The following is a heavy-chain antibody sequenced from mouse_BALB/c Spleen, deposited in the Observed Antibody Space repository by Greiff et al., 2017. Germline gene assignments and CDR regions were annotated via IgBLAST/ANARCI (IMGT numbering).Heavy chain of an antibody. J-gene: IGHJ4*01. CDR3: ARDPSHYYGYEGYYYAMDY. Sequence: EVKLLESGPGLVKPSQSLSLTCSVTGYSITSGYYWNWIRQFPGNKLEWMGYISYDGSNNYNPSLKNRISITRDTSKNQFFLKLNSVTTEDTATYYCARDPSHYYGYEGYYYAMDYWGQGTSVTVSS. CDR2: ISYDGSN. CDR1: GYSITSGYY. D-gene: IGHD1-2*01. V-gene: IGHV3-6*02.